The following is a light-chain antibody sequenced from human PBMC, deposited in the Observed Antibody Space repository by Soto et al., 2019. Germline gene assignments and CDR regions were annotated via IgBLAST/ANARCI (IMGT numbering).Light chain of an antibody. V-gene: IGKV3-15*01. Sequence: ENVLTQSPGTLSLSPGERATLSCRASQSVISSYLAWYQQKPDQAPSLLIYGAFTRATGIPARFSGTGSGTEFTLTISSLQSEDFALYYCQQYNNWPPWTFGQGTKVDIK. CDR3: QQYNNWPPWT. CDR1: QSVISSY. CDR2: GAF. J-gene: IGKJ1*01.